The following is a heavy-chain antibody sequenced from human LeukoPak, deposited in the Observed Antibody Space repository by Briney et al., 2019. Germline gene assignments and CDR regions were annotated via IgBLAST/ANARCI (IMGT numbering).Heavy chain of an antibody. CDR2: IYYDGST. J-gene: IGHJ3*02. CDR3: ARDKRYYGTSDFYDSHSPDAFDI. Sequence: PSETLSLTCAVSGGSISSGGYSWSWIRQPPGKGLEWIGYIYYDGSTYYNPSLKGRVTLSVDTSKNQFSLNLSSVTAADTAVYYCARDKRYYGTSDFYDSHSPDAFDIWGQGTMVTVSS. CDR1: GGSISSGGYS. D-gene: IGHD3-22*01. V-gene: IGHV4-30-4*07.